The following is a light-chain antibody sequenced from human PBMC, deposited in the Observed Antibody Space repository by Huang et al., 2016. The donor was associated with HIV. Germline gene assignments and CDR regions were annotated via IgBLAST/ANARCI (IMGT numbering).Light chain of an antibody. Sequence: EIVMTQSPATLSVSPGERVTLSCRANRSVSTNLAWHQQRPGQAPRLLIYGSSTRAPGIPARFSGSGSGTDFSLTISSLQSEDFALYYCHQYNNWLLSFGGGTRVDI. CDR1: RSVSTN. V-gene: IGKV3-15*01. J-gene: IGKJ4*01. CDR3: HQYNNWLLS. CDR2: GSS.